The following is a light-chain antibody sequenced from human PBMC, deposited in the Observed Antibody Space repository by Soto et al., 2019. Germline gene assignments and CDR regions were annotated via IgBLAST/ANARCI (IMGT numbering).Light chain of an antibody. CDR3: QQYNNWTPWT. Sequence: VMTQSPATLSVSPGERAALSCRASQRVSTNLAWHQQKPGQTPRLLIYFASTRVTAVPARFSGSGSGTEFTLTISSLQSEDFAVYYCQQYNNWTPWTFGQGTKVDIK. CDR1: QRVSTN. V-gene: IGKV3-15*01. J-gene: IGKJ1*01. CDR2: FAS.